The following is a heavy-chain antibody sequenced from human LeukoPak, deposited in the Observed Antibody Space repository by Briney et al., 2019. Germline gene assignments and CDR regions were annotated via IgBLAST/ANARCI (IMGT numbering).Heavy chain of an antibody. D-gene: IGHD5-12*01. V-gene: IGHV3-7*01. J-gene: IGHJ6*02. CDR1: GFSFSTYW. Sequence: GGSLRLSCAASGFSFSTYWMSWVRQAPGEGLEWVANIKQDGSETFYADSLRGRFTISRDNAKKSLYLQMNILRAEDTAVYYCASDSGYAQFYYSYPMDVWGQGTTVTVSS. CDR2: IKQDGSET. CDR3: ASDSGYAQFYYSYPMDV.